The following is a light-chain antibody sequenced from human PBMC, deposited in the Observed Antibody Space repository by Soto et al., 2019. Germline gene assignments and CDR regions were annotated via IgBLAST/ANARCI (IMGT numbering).Light chain of an antibody. V-gene: IGKV2D-29*02. CDR1: QTLRHSDGRTY. CDR3: MQTIRLPLT. CDR2: EVS. Sequence: DIVFTQTAVSLSVTPLQPASISCKSSQTLRHSDGRTYVYWYVQRPGQSPQLLIYEVSNRFSGVPDRFGGYGAGTDFTLEISRVEAEDVGVYYCMQTIRLPLTFGGGTKVDIK. J-gene: IGKJ4*02.